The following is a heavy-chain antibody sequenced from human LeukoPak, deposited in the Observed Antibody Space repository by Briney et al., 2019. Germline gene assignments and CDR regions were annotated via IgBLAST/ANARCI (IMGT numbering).Heavy chain of an antibody. CDR1: GFTFTSSA. J-gene: IGHJ4*02. V-gene: IGHV1-58*02. D-gene: IGHD3-10*01. CDR3: AAGYYYGSGIPASDY. CDR2: IVVGSGNT. Sequence: SVKVSCKASGFTFTSSAMQWVRQARGQRLEWIGWIVVGSGNTNYAQKFQERVTITRDMSTSTAYMELSSLRSEDTAVYYCAAGYYYGSGIPASDYWGQGTLVTVSS.